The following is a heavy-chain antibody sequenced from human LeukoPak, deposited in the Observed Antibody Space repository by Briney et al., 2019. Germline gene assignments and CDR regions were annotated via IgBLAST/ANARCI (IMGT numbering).Heavy chain of an antibody. V-gene: IGHV4-61*01. D-gene: IGHD6-19*01. Sequence: SETLSLTCNVSGASVSSGSYYWSWIRQPPGKGLVWIGYIYYSGSTNYNPSLKGRVTISVDESKNQFSLNLTSVTAADTAIYYCTRGGSSGWYGRGFFDYWGQGTLVTVSS. J-gene: IGHJ4*02. CDR2: IYYSGST. CDR1: GASVSSGSYY. CDR3: TRGGSSGWYGRGFFDY.